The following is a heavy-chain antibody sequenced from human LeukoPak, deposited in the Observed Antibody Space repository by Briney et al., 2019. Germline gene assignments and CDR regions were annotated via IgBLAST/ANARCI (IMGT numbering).Heavy chain of an antibody. Sequence: RGSLRLSCAASGFTFSSYNMNWVRQAPGKGLEWVSSISRTSSYIYYADSVKGRFTISRDNAQNSLYLQMNSLRVEDTAVYYCARVLETDCSGGSCYSGLDYWGQGTLVTVSS. CDR3: ARVLETDCSGGSCYSGLDY. CDR1: GFTFSSYN. CDR2: ISRTSSYI. V-gene: IGHV3-21*01. D-gene: IGHD2-15*01. J-gene: IGHJ4*02.